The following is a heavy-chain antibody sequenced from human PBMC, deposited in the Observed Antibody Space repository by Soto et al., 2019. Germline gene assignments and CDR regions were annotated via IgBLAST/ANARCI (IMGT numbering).Heavy chain of an antibody. CDR1: CYTFTSYG. Sequence: ASVTVSSKASCYTFTSYGISWVRLAPGQGLEWMGWISAYNGNTNYAQKLQGRVTMTTDTSTSTAYMELRSLRSDDTAVYYCARDMRTPLGPREYFQHWGQGTLVTVSS. V-gene: IGHV1-18*01. D-gene: IGHD3-16*01. CDR2: ISAYNGNT. J-gene: IGHJ1*01. CDR3: ARDMRTPLGPREYFQH.